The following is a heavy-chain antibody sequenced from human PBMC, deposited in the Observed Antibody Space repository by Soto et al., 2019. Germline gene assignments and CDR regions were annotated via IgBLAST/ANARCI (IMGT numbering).Heavy chain of an antibody. CDR3: ARTITYYYDSSGYYFDY. V-gene: IGHV4-30-2*01. CDR2: IYHSGST. CDR1: GGSISSGGYS. Sequence: LSLTCAVSGGSISSGGYSWSWIRQPPGKGLEWIGYIYHSGSTYYNPSLKSRVTISVDRSKNQFSLKLSSVTAAGTAVYYCARTITYYYDSSGYYFDYWGQGTLVTVSS. D-gene: IGHD3-22*01. J-gene: IGHJ4*02.